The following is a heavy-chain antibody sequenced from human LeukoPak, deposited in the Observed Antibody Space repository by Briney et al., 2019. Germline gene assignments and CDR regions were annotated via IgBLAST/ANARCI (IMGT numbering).Heavy chain of an antibody. D-gene: IGHD5-18*01. Sequence: GRSLRLSCAASGFTFDDYAMHWVRQAPGKGLEWVSGISWNSGSIGYADSVKGRFTISRDNAKNSLYLQMNSLRAEDMALYYCAKYRGRGCSYGNAFDYWGQGTLVTVSS. CDR2: ISWNSGSI. CDR3: AKYRGRGCSYGNAFDY. V-gene: IGHV3-9*03. CDR1: GFTFDDYA. J-gene: IGHJ4*02.